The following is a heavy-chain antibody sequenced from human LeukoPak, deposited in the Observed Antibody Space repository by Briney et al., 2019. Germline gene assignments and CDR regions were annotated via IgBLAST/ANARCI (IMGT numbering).Heavy chain of an antibody. Sequence: SVKVSCKASGFTFTSSAVQWVRQARGQRLEWIGWIVVGSGNTNYAQKFQERVTITRDMSTSTAYMELSSLRSEDAAVYYCAADSSPHSSSWYLGYYYYMDVWGKGTTVTVSS. CDR2: IVVGSGNT. J-gene: IGHJ6*03. D-gene: IGHD6-13*01. CDR3: AADSSPHSSSWYLGYYYYMDV. V-gene: IGHV1-58*01. CDR1: GFTFTSSA.